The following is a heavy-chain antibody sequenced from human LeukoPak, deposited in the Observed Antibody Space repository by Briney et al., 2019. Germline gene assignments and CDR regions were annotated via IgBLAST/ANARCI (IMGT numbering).Heavy chain of an antibody. CDR2: ISAYSGNT. J-gene: IGHJ4*02. V-gene: IGHV1-18*01. CDR3: ARDLEPVVVTAKRGFDY. CDR1: GYTFTSYG. Sequence: ASVKVSCKASGYTFTSYGISWVRQAPGQGLEWMGWISAYSGNTNYAQKLQGRVTMTTDTSTSTAYMELRSLRSDDTAVYYCARDLEPVVVTAKRGFDYWGQGTLVTVSS. D-gene: IGHD2-21*02.